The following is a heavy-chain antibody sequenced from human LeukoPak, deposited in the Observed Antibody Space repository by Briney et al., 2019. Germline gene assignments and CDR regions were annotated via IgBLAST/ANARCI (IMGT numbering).Heavy chain of an antibody. CDR2: IYYSGST. D-gene: IGHD3-3*01. J-gene: IGHJ5*02. CDR1: GGPISSSSYY. V-gene: IGHV4-39*01. CDR3: ARHIKADFWSGYSFDP. Sequence: PSETLSLTCTVSGGPISSSSYYWGWIRQPPGKGLEWIGSIYYSGSTYYNPSLKSRVTISVDTSKNQFSLKLSSVTAADTAVYYCARHIKADFWSGYSFDPWGQGTLVTVSS.